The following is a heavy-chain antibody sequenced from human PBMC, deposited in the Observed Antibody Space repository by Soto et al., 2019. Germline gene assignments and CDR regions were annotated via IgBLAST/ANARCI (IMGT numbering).Heavy chain of an antibody. V-gene: IGHV4-30-2*01. J-gene: IGHJ4*01. CDR3: AREAGVVGANYFDY. CDR2: MSHIGSA. CDR1: GGSITSGGHP. D-gene: IGHD2-15*01. Sequence: QLQLQESGAQLVKPSQTLSLTCVVSGGSITSGGHPWAWIRQPPGKGLEWIGYMSHIGSAFYKPSLMGRATISVDRSKTQFHLSLNFLTAADTAVYYCAREAGVVGANYFDYWGQGILVTVSS.